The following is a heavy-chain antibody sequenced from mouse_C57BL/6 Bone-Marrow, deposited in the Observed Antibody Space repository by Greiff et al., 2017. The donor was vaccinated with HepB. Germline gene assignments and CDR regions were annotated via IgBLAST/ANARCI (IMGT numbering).Heavy chain of an antibody. Sequence: VQLQQSGPVLVKPGASVKMSCKASGYTFTDYNMHWVKQSHGKSLEWIGYINPNNGGTSYNPKFKGKATLTVNKPAITAYMELRSRTSEDSAGDYCARPAAPCYFDYWGQGTTLTVSS. CDR3: ARPAAPCYFDY. V-gene: IGHV1-22*01. CDR1: GYTFTDYN. D-gene: IGHD1-2*01. CDR2: INPNNGGT. J-gene: IGHJ2*01.